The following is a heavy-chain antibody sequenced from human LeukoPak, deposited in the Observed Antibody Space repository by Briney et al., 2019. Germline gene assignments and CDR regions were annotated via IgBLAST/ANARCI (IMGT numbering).Heavy chain of an antibody. V-gene: IGHV1-2*02. D-gene: IGHD2-15*01. Sequence: EASVKVSCKASGYTFTGYYMHWVRQAPGQGLEWMGWINPNSGGTNYAQKFQGRVTMTRDTSISTAYMELSRLRSDDTAVYYCARASFVVVVAAGDIDYGAEGPLVTVSS. CDR2: INPNSGGT. CDR3: ARASFVVVVAAGDIDY. CDR1: GYTFTGYY. J-gene: IGHJ4*02.